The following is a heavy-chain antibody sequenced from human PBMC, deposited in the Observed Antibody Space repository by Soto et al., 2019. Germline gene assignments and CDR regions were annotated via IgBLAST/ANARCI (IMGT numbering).Heavy chain of an antibody. J-gene: IGHJ5*02. D-gene: IGHD3-10*01. Sequence: EVQLVESGGGLVQPGGSLRLSCAASGFIFSTYWKTWVRQAPGKGLEWVANIDQDGSEKYYVDSVKGRFIISRDNAKNSLYLQMNSLRVEDMAVYYCARGVTMVRGVYVDWFDPWGQGTLVTVSS. CDR1: GFIFSTYW. CDR2: IDQDGSEK. V-gene: IGHV3-7*01. CDR3: ARGVTMVRGVYVDWFDP.